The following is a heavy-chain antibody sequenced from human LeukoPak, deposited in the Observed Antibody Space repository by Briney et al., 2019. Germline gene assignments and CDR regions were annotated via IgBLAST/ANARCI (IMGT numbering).Heavy chain of an antibody. V-gene: IGHV4-59*01. D-gene: IGHD3-22*01. CDR1: GGSISSYY. Sequence: PSETLSLTCTVSGGSISSYYWGWIRQPPGKGLEWIGYIYYSGSTNYNPSLKSRVTISVDTSKNQFSLKLSSVTAADTAVYFCARVLDEYYDSSGYYFDYWGQGTLVTVSS. CDR2: IYYSGST. CDR3: ARVLDEYYDSSGYYFDY. J-gene: IGHJ4*02.